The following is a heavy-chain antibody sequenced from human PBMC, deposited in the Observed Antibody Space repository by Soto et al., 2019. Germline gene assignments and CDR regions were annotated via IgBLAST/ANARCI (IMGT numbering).Heavy chain of an antibody. CDR1: GGSISSGGYS. V-gene: IGHV4-39*01. J-gene: IGHJ4*02. CDR3: ARINYYDSSGYAH. D-gene: IGHD3-22*01. Sequence: SVTLSLTCAVSGGSISSGGYSWGWIRQAPGKGLEWIGSIYYSGSTYYNPSLKSRVTISVDTSKKQFSLKLSSVTAADTAVYYCARINYYDSSGYAHWGQGTLVTSPQ. CDR2: IYYSGST.